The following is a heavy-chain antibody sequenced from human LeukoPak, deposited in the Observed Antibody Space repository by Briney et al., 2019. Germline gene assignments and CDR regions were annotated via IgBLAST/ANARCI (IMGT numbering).Heavy chain of an antibody. Sequence: GASVKVSCKASGYTFSSYDINWVRQATGQGLEWMGWMNPNSGNTGNAQNFQGRVTMTRNSSITTAYMELSSLRSEDTAVYYCARALSWTTDSYYYMDVWGKGTTVTVS. J-gene: IGHJ6*03. CDR1: GYTFSSYD. CDR3: ARALSWTTDSYYYMDV. CDR2: MNPNSGNT. D-gene: IGHD3/OR15-3a*01. V-gene: IGHV1-8*01.